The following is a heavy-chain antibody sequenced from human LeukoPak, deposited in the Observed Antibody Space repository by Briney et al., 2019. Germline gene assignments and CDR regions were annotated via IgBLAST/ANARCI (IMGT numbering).Heavy chain of an antibody. CDR2: IYSGGST. V-gene: IGHV3-53*01. D-gene: IGHD4-17*01. Sequence: GGSLRLSCAASGFTVSSNYMSWVRQAPGKGLERVSVIYSGGSTYYADSVKGRFTISRDNSKNTLYLQMNSLRAEDTAVYYCARAQPLNYGDFPGTLDYWGQGTLVTVSS. J-gene: IGHJ4*02. CDR3: ARAQPLNYGDFPGTLDY. CDR1: GFTVSSNY.